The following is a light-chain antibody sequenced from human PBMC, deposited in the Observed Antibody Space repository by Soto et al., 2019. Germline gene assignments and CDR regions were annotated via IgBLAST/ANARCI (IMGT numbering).Light chain of an antibody. V-gene: IGLV3-1*01. J-gene: IGLJ1*01. CDR1: KLGDKY. Sequence: SYELTQPPSVSVSPGQTGSITCSGDKLGDKYACWYKQKPGQSPVLVIYQDSKRPSGIPERFSGSNSGNTATLTISGTQAMDEADYYCLAWDSSTYVFGTGTKLTVL. CDR3: LAWDSSTYV. CDR2: QDS.